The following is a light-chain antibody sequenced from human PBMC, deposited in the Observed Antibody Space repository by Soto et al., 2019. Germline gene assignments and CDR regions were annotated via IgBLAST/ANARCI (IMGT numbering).Light chain of an antibody. CDR1: SSDVGSYKF. Sequence: QSALTQPASVSGSPGQSITISCTGTSSDVGSYKFVSWYQHHPGKAPKLMIHEGSKRPSGVSNRFSGSKSGNTASLTISGLQAEDEADYYCCSFAGTFTYVFGSGTKVTVL. J-gene: IGLJ1*01. CDR3: CSFAGTFTYV. V-gene: IGLV2-23*01. CDR2: EGS.